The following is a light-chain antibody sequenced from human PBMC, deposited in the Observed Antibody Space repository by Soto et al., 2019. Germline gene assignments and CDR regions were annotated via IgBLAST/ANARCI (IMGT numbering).Light chain of an antibody. CDR2: GAS. V-gene: IGKV3-15*01. CDR3: QQYDNWTLT. CDR1: QSISNN. Sequence: EIVMTQSPATLSVSPGERATLSCRASQSISNNLAWYQQKPGQAPRLLFYGASTRATGIPARFSGSGSGTEFTLTISSLQSEDFAVYYCQQYDNWTLTFGGGTKVEIK. J-gene: IGKJ4*01.